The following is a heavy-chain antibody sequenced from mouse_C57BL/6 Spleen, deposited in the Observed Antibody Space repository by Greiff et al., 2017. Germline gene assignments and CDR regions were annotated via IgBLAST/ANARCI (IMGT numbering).Heavy chain of an antibody. Sequence: QVQLQQSGAELVKPGASVKISCKASGYAFSSYWMNWVKQRPGKGLEWIGQIYPGDGDTNYNGKFKGKATLTADKSSSTAYMQLSSLTSEDSAVYFCARSYYDYGRAPYYYAMDYWGQGTSVTVSS. J-gene: IGHJ4*01. D-gene: IGHD2-4*01. CDR2: IYPGDGDT. CDR3: ARSYYDYGRAPYYYAMDY. CDR1: GYAFSSYW. V-gene: IGHV1-80*01.